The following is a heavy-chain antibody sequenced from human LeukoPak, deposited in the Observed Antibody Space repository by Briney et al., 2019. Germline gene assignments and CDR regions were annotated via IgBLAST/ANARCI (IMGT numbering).Heavy chain of an antibody. V-gene: IGHV4-59*08. J-gene: IGHJ4*02. CDR1: GGSISSYY. CDR2: IYYSGST. D-gene: IGHD1-26*01. CDR3: ARRAVGATKGALLDY. Sequence: SETLSLTCTVSGGSISSYYWSWIRQPPGKGLEWIGYIYYSGSTNYNPSLKSRVTISVDTSKNQFSLKLSSVTAADTAVYYCARRAVGATKGALLDYWGQGTLVTVSS.